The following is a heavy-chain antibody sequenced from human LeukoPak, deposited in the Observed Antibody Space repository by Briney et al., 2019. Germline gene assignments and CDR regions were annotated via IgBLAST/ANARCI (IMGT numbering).Heavy chain of an antibody. CDR3: ARIGYSYGPIYYYYMDV. Sequence: SETLSLTCAVSGFSISSGYYWGWIRQPPGKGLEWIGSIYHSGSTYYNPSLKSRVTISVDTSKNQFSLKLSSVTAADTAMDYCARIGYSYGPIYYYYMDVWGKGTTVTVSS. D-gene: IGHD5-18*01. V-gene: IGHV4-38-2*01. CDR1: GFSISSGYY. J-gene: IGHJ6*03. CDR2: IYHSGST.